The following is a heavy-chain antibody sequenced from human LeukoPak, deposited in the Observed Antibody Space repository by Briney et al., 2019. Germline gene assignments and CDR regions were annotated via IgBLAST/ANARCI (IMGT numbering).Heavy chain of an antibody. CDR2: INPSGGST. V-gene: IGHV1-46*01. CDR3: ARDLAGSSSGLRRPYDY. Sequence: ASVKVSCKASGYTFTSYYMHWVRQAPGQGLEWMGIINPSGGSTSYAQKFQGRVTMTRDTSTSTVYMELSSLRSEDTAVYYCARDLAGSSSGLRRPYDYWGQGTLVTVSS. D-gene: IGHD6-13*01. J-gene: IGHJ4*02. CDR1: GYTFTSYY.